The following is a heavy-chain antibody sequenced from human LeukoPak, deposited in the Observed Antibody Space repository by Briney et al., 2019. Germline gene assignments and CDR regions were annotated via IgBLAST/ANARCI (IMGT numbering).Heavy chain of an antibody. V-gene: IGHV1-18*01. CDR1: GYTFTSYG. CDR3: ARDRDYDLWSGYYPSDY. CDR2: ISAYNGNT. J-gene: IGHJ4*02. D-gene: IGHD3-3*01. Sequence: ASVKVSCKASGYTFTSYGISWVRQAPGQGLEWMGWISAYNGNTNYAQKFQGRVTMTTDTSTSTAYMELRSLRSDDTAVYYCARDRDYDLWSGYYPSDYWGQGTLVTVSS.